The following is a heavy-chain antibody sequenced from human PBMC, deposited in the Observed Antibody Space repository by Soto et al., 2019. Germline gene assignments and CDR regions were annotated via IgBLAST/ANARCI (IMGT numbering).Heavy chain of an antibody. CDR3: ARHVRSPGYCCGGSCHPRDAFDI. J-gene: IGHJ3*02. CDR2: IDPSDSYT. D-gene: IGHD2-15*01. V-gene: IGHV5-10-1*01. CDR1: GYSFTSYW. Sequence: GESLKISCKGSGYSFTSYWISWVRQMPGKGLEWMGRIDPSDSYTNYSPSFQGHVTISADKSISTAYLQWSSLKASDTAMYYCARHVRSPGYCCGGSCHPRDAFDIWGQGTMVTVSS.